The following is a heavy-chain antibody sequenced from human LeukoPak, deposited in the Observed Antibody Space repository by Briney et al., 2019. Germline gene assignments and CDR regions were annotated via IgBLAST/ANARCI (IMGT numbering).Heavy chain of an antibody. V-gene: IGHV4-39*01. Sequence: SETLSLTCTVSGGSISSSSYYWGWIRQPPGKGLEWIGSIYYSGSTYYNPSLKSRVTISVDTSKNQLSLKLSSVTAADTAVYYCASTDRVLSYYYYMDVWGKGTTVTVSS. CDR1: GGSISSSSYY. D-gene: IGHD2-8*01. CDR2: IYYSGST. CDR3: ASTDRVLSYYYYMDV. J-gene: IGHJ6*03.